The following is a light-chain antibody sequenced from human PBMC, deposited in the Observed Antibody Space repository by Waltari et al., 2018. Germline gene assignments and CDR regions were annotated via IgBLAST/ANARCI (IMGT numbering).Light chain of an antibody. V-gene: IGLV1-40*01. CDR3: QSYDSSLSGSV. Sequence: QSGLTQPPSVSGAPGQRVTISCTGSSSNIGAGYDVHWYQLLPGTAPKRLSYGNSNLPSGVPYRFSGSKSGTSAALAITGLQAEDEAGYYCQSYDSSLSGSVFGGGTKLTVL. CDR2: GNS. J-gene: IGLJ2*01. CDR1: SSNIGAGYD.